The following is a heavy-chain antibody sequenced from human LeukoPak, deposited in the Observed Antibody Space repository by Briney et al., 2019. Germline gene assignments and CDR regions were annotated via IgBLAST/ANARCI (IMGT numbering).Heavy chain of an antibody. CDR3: TRDIAWDV. CDR1: GFTFADYS. D-gene: IGHD6-13*01. V-gene: IGHV3-49*04. J-gene: IGHJ4*02. Sequence: GRSLRLSCKASGFTFADYSISWVRQAPGKGLEWVGFVRAEAYGGNTEYAASVKGRFTMSRDDSKSIAYLQMNSLKIEDSAVYYCTRDIAWDVWGLGTLVTVPS. CDR2: VRAEAYGGNT.